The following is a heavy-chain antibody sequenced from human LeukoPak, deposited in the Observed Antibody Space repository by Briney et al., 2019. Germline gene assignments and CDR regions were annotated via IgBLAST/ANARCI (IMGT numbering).Heavy chain of an antibody. CDR2: IYHSGST. J-gene: IGHJ4*02. V-gene: IGHV4-59*11. CDR3: ASGGYSSSPLDY. Sequence: PSETLSLTCTVSGGSISSHYWSWIRQSPGKGLEWIGYIYHSGSTNYNRSLKSRVTISVDTSKNQFSLNLSSVTAADTAVYYCASGGYSSSPLDYWGQGTLVTVSS. CDR1: GGSISSHY. D-gene: IGHD6-6*01.